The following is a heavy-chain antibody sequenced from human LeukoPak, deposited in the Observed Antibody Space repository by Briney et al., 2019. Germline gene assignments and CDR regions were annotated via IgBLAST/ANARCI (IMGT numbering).Heavy chain of an antibody. Sequence: ASVKVSCKVSGYTLTELSMHWVRQAPGKGLEWMGGFDPEDGETIYAQKFQGRVTMTEDTSTDTAYMELSSLRSEDTAVYYCATDRGFEAAAAAIAFDIWGQGTMVTVSS. CDR2: FDPEDGET. CDR1: GYTLTELS. CDR3: ATDRGFEAAAAAIAFDI. V-gene: IGHV1-24*01. J-gene: IGHJ3*02. D-gene: IGHD6-13*01.